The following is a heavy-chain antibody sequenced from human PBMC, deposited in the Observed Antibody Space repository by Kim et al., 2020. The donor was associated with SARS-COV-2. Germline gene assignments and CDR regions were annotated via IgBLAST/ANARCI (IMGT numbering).Heavy chain of an antibody. CDR1: GGTFSSYA. D-gene: IGHD3-22*01. CDR2: IIPIFGTA. V-gene: IGHV1-69*13. J-gene: IGHJ4*02. Sequence: SVKVSCKASGGTFSSYAISWVRQAPGQGLEWMGGIIPIFGTANYAQKFQGRVTITADESTSTAYMELSSLRSEDTAVYYCARDYYDSSGYPDPTDYWGQGTLVTVSS. CDR3: ARDYYDSSGYPDPTDY.